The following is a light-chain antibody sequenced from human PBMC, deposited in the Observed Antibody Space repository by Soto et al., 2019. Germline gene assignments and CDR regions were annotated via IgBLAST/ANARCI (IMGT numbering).Light chain of an antibody. CDR3: QVWDSSTARV. CDR2: RDS. V-gene: IGLV3-9*01. Sequence: SYELTQPLSVSVALGQTARITCGGNNIGSKNVHWYQQKPGQAPVLVIYRDSNRPSGIPERFSGSNSGNTATLTISRAQAGDEADYNCQVWDSSTARVFGGGTKLTVL. CDR1: NIGSKN. J-gene: IGLJ3*02.